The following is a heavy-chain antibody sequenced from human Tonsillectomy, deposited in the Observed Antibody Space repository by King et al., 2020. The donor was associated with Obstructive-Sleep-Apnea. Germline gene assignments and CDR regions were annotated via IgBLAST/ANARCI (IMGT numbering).Heavy chain of an antibody. J-gene: IGHJ4*02. V-gene: IGHV3-13*01. D-gene: IGHD3-22*01. Sequence: VQLVESGGGLVQPGESLRLSCAASGFTFSSYDMHWVRQATGKGLEWVSAIGTAGDTYYPGSVKGRFTISRENAKNSLYLQMNSLRAGDTAVYYCARGTPQSVIVTEYYFDYWGQGTLVTVSS. CDR2: IGTAGDT. CDR1: GFTFSSYD. CDR3: ARGTPQSVIVTEYYFDY.